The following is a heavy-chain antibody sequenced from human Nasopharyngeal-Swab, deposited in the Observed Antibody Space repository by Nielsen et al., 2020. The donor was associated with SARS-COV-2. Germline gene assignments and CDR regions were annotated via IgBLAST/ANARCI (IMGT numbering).Heavy chain of an antibody. J-gene: IGHJ1*01. Sequence: ASVKVSCKASGYTFTSYDINWVRQAPGQGLEWMGWISAYNGNTNYAQKLQGRVTMTTDTSTSTAYMELRSLRSDDTAVYYCARISNIYDSSDGYFQHWGQGTLVTVSS. V-gene: IGHV1-18*01. CDR1: GYTFTSYD. CDR2: ISAYNGNT. CDR3: ARISNIYDSSDGYFQH. D-gene: IGHD3-22*01.